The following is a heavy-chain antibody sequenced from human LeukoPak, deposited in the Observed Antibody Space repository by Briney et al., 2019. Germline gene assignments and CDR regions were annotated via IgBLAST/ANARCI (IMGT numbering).Heavy chain of an antibody. V-gene: IGHV3-23*01. J-gene: IGHJ4*02. CDR2: IFGSGGSP. Sequence: GGSLRLSCEASVFTFGSHAMYCVRQAPGKGLEWVAGIFGSGGSPHHADSVKGRFTISRDNSRNTVYLQINSLRAEDTAVYYCGKTTVGYSSGQKPAWPVDYWGQGTLVTVSS. D-gene: IGHD5-18*01. CDR1: VFTFGSHA. CDR3: GKTTVGYSSGQKPAWPVDY.